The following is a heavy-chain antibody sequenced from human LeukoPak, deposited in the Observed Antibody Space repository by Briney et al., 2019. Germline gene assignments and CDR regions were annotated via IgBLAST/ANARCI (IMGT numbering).Heavy chain of an antibody. Sequence: PGGSLRLSCAASGFTFSSYGMHWVRQAPGKGLEWVSAISGSGGSTYYADSVKGRFTISRDNSKNTLYLQMNSLRAEDTAVYYCAKAFSGSPEHGAFDIWGQGTMVTVSS. CDR2: ISGSGGST. CDR1: GFTFSSYG. CDR3: AKAFSGSPEHGAFDI. J-gene: IGHJ3*02. V-gene: IGHV3-23*01. D-gene: IGHD1-26*01.